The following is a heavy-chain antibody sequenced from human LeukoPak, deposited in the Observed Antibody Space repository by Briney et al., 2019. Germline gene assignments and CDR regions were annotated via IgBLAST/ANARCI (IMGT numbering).Heavy chain of an antibody. D-gene: IGHD2-21*01. Sequence: PSQTLSLTCAVSGGSISSSNYYWSWIRQPAGQGLEWIGRIYTSGSTNYNPSLKSRVSMSVDTSKNQFPLKLSSVTAADTAVYYCAAQCGGDCSYFFDYWGQGTLVTVSS. J-gene: IGHJ4*02. V-gene: IGHV4-61*02. CDR2: IYTSGST. CDR3: AAQCGGDCSYFFDY. CDR1: GGSISSSNYY.